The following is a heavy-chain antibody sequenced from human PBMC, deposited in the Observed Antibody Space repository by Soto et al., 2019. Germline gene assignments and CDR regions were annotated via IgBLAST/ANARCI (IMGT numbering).Heavy chain of an antibody. CDR3: ARGPSGWYGFDY. V-gene: IGHV3-74*01. D-gene: IGHD6-19*01. J-gene: IGHJ4*02. CDR2: INSDGSTT. CDR1: GFIISSNW. Sequence: EVQLVESGGGLVQPGGSLRLSCEDSGFIISSNWMHWVRQAPGKGLVWVSRINSDGSTTSYADSVKGRFTISRDNAKNTLYLQMNSLRAEDTAVYYCARGPSGWYGFDYWGQGTLVTVSS.